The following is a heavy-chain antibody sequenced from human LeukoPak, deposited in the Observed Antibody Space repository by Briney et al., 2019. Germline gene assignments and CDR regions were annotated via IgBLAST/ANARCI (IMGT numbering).Heavy chain of an antibody. CDR1: GGSISSSSYY. D-gene: IGHD3-22*01. CDR2: IYYSGST. J-gene: IGHJ5*02. CDR3: ARQYYDSSGYLSDWFDP. Sequence: SETLSLTCTVSGGSISSSSYYWGWIRQPPGKGLEWIGSIYYSGSTYYNPSLKSRVTISVDTSKNQFSLKLSSVTAADTAVYYCARQYYDSSGYLSDWFDPWGQGTLVTVS. V-gene: IGHV4-39*01.